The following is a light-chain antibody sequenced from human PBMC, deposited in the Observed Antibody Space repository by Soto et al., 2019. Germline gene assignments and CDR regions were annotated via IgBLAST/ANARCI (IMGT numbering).Light chain of an antibody. CDR3: QPYNNWWT. CDR2: GAS. V-gene: IGKV3-15*01. CDR1: QSVSSN. Sequence: EIVMTQSPATLSVSPGERATLSCRASQSVSSNLAWYQQKPGQAPRLLIYGASTRATGIPARFSGSGSVTECTLTISSLQSEDFAVYYCQPYNNWWTFGQGTKVEIK. J-gene: IGKJ1*01.